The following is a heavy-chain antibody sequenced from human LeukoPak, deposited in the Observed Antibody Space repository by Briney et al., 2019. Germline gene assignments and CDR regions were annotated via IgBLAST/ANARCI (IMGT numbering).Heavy chain of an antibody. CDR1: GYTFTSYG. CDR3: ARLAVAGGFDY. J-gene: IGHJ4*02. V-gene: IGHV1-18*03. CDR2: ISAYNGNT. D-gene: IGHD6-19*01. Sequence: GASVKVSCKASGYTFTSYGISWVRQAPGQGLEWMGWISAYNGNTNYAQEFQGRVTITRDTSASTAYMELSSLRSEDMAVYYCARLAVAGGFDYWGQGTLVTVSS.